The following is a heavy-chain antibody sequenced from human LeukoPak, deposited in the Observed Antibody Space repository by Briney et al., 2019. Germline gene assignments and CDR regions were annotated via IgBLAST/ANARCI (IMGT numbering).Heavy chain of an antibody. D-gene: IGHD1-26*01. CDR1: GYTFTGYY. J-gene: IGHJ4*02. Sequence: GASVKVSCKASGYTFTGYYIHWVRQAPGQGLEWMGWINPNSGGTIYAQNFQGRVTMTRDTSISTAYMELSRLRSDDTAVYYCARSSGSYSVRLDYWGQGTLVTVSS. CDR3: ARSSGSYSVRLDY. V-gene: IGHV1-2*02. CDR2: INPNSGGT.